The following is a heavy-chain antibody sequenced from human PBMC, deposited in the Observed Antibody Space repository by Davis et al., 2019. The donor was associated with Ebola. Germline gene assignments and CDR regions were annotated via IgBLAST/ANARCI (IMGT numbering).Heavy chain of an antibody. D-gene: IGHD1-1*01. V-gene: IGHV4-39*01. CDR3: ALQAWNDGEGYFDF. Sequence: MPSETLSLTCTVSGGSISSSSYYWGWIRQPTGKGPEWIGRIYYSGSTYYNPSLTSRVTISVDTSKNQFSLKLSSVTAADTAVYYCALQAWNDGEGYFDFWGQGTQVTVSS. CDR2: IYYSGST. J-gene: IGHJ4*02. CDR1: GGSISSSSYY.